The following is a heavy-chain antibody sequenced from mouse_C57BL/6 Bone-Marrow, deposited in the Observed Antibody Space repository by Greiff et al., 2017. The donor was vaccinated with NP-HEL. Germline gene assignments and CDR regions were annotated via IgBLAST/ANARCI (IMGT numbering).Heavy chain of an antibody. J-gene: IGHJ2*01. CDR3: ARVYDGYYYFDY. D-gene: IGHD2-3*01. V-gene: IGHV5-16*01. CDR1: GFTFSDYY. CDR2: INYDGSST. Sequence: EVHLVESEGGLVQPGSSVKLSCTASGFTFSDYYMAWVRQVPEKGLEWVANINYDGSSTYYLDSLKSRFIISRDNAKNILYLQMSSLKSEDTATYYCARVYDGYYYFDYWGQGTTLTVSS.